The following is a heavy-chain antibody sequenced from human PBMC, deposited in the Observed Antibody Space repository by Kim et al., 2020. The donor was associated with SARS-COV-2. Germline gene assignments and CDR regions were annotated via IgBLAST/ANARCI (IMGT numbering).Heavy chain of an antibody. D-gene: IGHD5-18*01. V-gene: IGHV3-7*01. CDR3: ASWDTAMVPFDY. J-gene: IGHJ4*02. Sequence: YYVDSVKGRFTISRDNAKNSLYLQMNSLRAEDTAVYYCASWDTAMVPFDYWGQGTLVTVSS.